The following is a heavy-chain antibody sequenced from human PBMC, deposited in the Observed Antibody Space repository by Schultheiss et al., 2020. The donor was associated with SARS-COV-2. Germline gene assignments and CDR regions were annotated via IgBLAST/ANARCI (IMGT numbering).Heavy chain of an antibody. CDR2: IWYDGSNK. V-gene: IGHV3-33*01. J-gene: IGHJ6*02. D-gene: IGHD3-9*01. Sequence: GGSLRLSCAASGFTFSSYGMHWVRQAPGKGLEWVAVIWYDGSNKYYADSVKGRFTISRDNSKNTLYLQMNSLRAEDTAVYYCARDPSPFYDILTGYSVYGMDVWGQGTTVTVSS. CDR1: GFTFSSYG. CDR3: ARDPSPFYDILTGYSVYGMDV.